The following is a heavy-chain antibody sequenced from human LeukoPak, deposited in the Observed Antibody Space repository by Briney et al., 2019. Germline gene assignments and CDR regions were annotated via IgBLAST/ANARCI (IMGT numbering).Heavy chain of an antibody. Sequence: GGSLRLSCAASGFTFSSYWMHWVRQAPGKGLVWVSRINSDGSSTSYADSVKGRFTISRDNAKSTLYLQMNSLRAEDTAVYYCSTVTTNYYYYYMDVWGKGTTVTVSS. D-gene: IGHD4-17*01. CDR2: INSDGSST. J-gene: IGHJ6*03. V-gene: IGHV3-74*01. CDR3: STVTTNYYYYYMDV. CDR1: GFTFSSYW.